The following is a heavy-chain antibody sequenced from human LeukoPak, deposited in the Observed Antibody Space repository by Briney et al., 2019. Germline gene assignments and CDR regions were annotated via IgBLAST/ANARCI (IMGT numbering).Heavy chain of an antibody. J-gene: IGHJ4*02. V-gene: IGHV3-21*01. CDR2: ISSRSSYI. CDR1: GFTFSSFS. CDR3: ARVPSDIVVVEPATPDF. Sequence: AGGSLRLSCAASGFTFSSFSMNWVRQAPGKGLEWVSSISSRSSYIYYADSVKGRFTISRDNAKNSLYLQMNSLRVEDTAVYYCARVPSDIVVVEPATPDFWGQGTLVTVSS. D-gene: IGHD2-15*01.